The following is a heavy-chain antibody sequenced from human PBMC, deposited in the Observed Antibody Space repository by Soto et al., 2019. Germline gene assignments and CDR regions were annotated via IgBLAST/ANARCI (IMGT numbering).Heavy chain of an antibody. J-gene: IGHJ4*02. V-gene: IGHV4-39*01. Sequence: PSETMSLTSTVSGASISSSSYYWGWIRQPPGKGLEWFGSIYYSGSTYYNPSLKSRVTISVDTSKNQFSLKLSSVTAADTAVYYCARLAFEITFGGVIAQKYSYYFDYWGQGTLVTVS. CDR2: IYYSGST. CDR1: GASISSSSYY. D-gene: IGHD3-16*02. CDR3: ARLAFEITFGGVIAQKYSYYFDY.